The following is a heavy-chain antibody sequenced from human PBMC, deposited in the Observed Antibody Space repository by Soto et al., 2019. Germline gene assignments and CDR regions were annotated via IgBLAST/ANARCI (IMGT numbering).Heavy chain of an antibody. CDR1: GFTFSSYD. Sequence: GGSLRLSCAASGFTFSSYDMHWVRQVTGKGLEWVSRIGTAGDTYYPGSVKGRFTISRENAKNSLYLQMNSLRNGDTAVYYCAGGSDSSGYRDWYFDLWGRGTLVTVYS. CDR2: IGTAGDT. CDR3: AGGSDSSGYRDWYFDL. D-gene: IGHD3-22*01. J-gene: IGHJ2*01. V-gene: IGHV3-13*01.